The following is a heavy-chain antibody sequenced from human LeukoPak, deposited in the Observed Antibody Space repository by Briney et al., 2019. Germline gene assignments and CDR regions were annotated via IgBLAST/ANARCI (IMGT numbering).Heavy chain of an antibody. V-gene: IGHV3-74*01. D-gene: IGHD3-10*01. CDR3: ARDLQYGSGSYPLY. Sequence: PGGSLRLSCAASGFTFSSYWMHWVRQAPGKGLVWVSRINSDGRSISYADSEKGRFTISRDNAKNTLYLQMNSLRAEDTAVYFCARDLQYGSGSYPLYWGQGILVTVSS. CDR2: INSDGRSI. J-gene: IGHJ4*02. CDR1: GFTFSSYW.